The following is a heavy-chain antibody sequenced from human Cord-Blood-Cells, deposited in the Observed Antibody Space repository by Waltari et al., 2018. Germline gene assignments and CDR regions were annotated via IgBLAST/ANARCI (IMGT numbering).Heavy chain of an antibody. CDR3: ARDIVGANDAFDI. J-gene: IGHJ3*02. Sequence: QVQLQQWGAGLLKPSETLSLTCAVYGGSFSGYYWSWIRQPPGKGLEWIGEINHRGSTNSNPSLKSRVTISVDTSKTQFSLKLSSVTAAYTAVYYCARDIVGANDAFDIWGQGTMVTVSS. CDR1: GGSFSGYY. D-gene: IGHD1-26*01. V-gene: IGHV4-34*01. CDR2: INHRGST.